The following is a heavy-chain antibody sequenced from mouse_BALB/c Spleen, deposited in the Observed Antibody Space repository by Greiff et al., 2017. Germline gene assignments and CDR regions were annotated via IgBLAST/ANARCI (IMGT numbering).Heavy chain of an antibody. CDR1: GFTFSSYA. V-gene: IGHV5-6-5*01. D-gene: IGHD2-3*01. CDR2: ISSGGST. Sequence: EVQRVESGGGLVKPGGSLKLSCAASGFTFSSYAMSWVRQTPEKRLEWVASISSGGSTYYPDSVKGRFTISRDNARNILYLQMSSLRSEDTAMYYCARGYEGLDYWGQGTTLTVSS. J-gene: IGHJ2*01. CDR3: ARGYEGLDY.